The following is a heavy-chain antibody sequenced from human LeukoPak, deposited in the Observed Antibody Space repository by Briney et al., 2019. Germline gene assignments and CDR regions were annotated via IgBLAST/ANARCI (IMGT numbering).Heavy chain of an antibody. CDR2: TSAGGSGT. V-gene: IGHV3-23*01. J-gene: IGHJ4*02. D-gene: IGHD6-19*01. CDR1: GFTFSSYA. CDR3: AKDGRDSSGWYRNYYDY. Sequence: GGSLRLSCAASGFTFSSYAMSWVRQAPGKGLEWVSVTSAGGSGTYYADSVKGRFTISRDNYKNTLYLQMNSLRAEDTAVYYCAKDGRDSSGWYRNYYDYWGQGTLVTVSS.